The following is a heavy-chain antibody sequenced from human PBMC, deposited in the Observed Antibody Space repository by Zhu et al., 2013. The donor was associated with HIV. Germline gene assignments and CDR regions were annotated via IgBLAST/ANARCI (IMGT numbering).Heavy chain of an antibody. CDR1: GFTVSSNY. V-gene: IGHV3-53*02. D-gene: IGHD3-16*02. CDR2: IYSGGST. Sequence: EVQLVETGGGLIQPGGSLRLSCAASGFTVSSNYMSWVRQAPGKGLEWVSVIYSGGSTYYADSVKGRFTISRDNSKNTLYLQMNSLRAEDTAVYYCARDHPPREDLSVYYYGMDVWGQGTTVTVSS. CDR3: ARDHPPREDLSVYYYGMDV. J-gene: IGHJ6*02.